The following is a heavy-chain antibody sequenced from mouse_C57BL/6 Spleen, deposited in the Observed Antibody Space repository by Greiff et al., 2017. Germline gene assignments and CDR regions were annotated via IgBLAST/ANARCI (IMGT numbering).Heavy chain of an antibody. D-gene: IGHD1-1*01. CDR3: ASYYYGSSYGYYAMDY. CDR1: GFSLTSYA. J-gene: IGHJ4*01. CDR2: IWTGGGT. Sequence: VKLQESGPGLVAPSQSLSITCTVSGFSLTSYAISWVRQPPGKGLEWLGVIWTGGGTNYNSALKYRLSISKDNSKSQVFLKMNSLQTDDTARYYCASYYYGSSYGYYAMDYWGQGTSVTVSS. V-gene: IGHV2-9-1*01.